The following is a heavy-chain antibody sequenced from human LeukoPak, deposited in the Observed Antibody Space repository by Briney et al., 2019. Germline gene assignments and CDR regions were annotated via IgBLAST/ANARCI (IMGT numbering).Heavy chain of an antibody. CDR1: GYTFTDYY. Sequence: ASVKVSCKASGYTFTDYYMHWVRQAPGQGLEWMGWINPNSGGTNYAQKFQGRVTMTRDTSISTAYMELSRLRSDDTAVYYCARVGSRYCSGGSCNRFDYWGQGTLVTVSS. J-gene: IGHJ4*02. CDR2: INPNSGGT. D-gene: IGHD2-15*01. CDR3: ARVGSRYCSGGSCNRFDY. V-gene: IGHV1-2*02.